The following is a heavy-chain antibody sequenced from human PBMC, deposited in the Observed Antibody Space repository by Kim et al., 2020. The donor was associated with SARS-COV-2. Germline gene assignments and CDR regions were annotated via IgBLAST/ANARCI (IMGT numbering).Heavy chain of an antibody. CDR3: TKGAATAGIFPFYYFDY. J-gene: IGHJ4*01. Sequence: GGSLRLSCAASGFTFDDYTMHWVRQAPGKGLEWVSLITWDGGSTYYADSVKGRFTISRDNSKNSLCLQMNSLRAEDTAFYYCTKGAATAGIFPFYYFDY. V-gene: IGHV3-43*01. CDR1: GFTFDDYT. D-gene: IGHD6-13*01. CDR2: ITWDGGST.